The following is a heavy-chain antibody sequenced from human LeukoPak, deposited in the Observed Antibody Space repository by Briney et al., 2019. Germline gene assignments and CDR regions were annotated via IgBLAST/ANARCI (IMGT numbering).Heavy chain of an antibody. J-gene: IGHJ6*02. Sequence: GGSLRLSCAASGFTFTNYDMHWVRQTTGKGLEWVSAVGGAGDPYYSGYVKGRFTISRENAKNSLFLQMDNLRAGDSGVYYCARAAGRGYYYYGMDVWGQGTTVTVSS. CDR3: ARAAGRGYYYYGMDV. V-gene: IGHV3-13*05. CDR2: VGGAGDP. CDR1: GFTFTNYD.